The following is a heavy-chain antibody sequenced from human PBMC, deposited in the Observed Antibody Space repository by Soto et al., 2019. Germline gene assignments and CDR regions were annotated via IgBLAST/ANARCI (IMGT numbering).Heavy chain of an antibody. CDR2: MYYSGST. V-gene: IGHV4-39*01. Sequence: QLQLQESGPGLVKPLETLSLTCTVSGGSISSSSSYWGWIRQPPGKGLEWIGNMYYSGSTYYNPSLKSRVTISVDTSKNQFSLKLSSVTAADTAVYYCARSISGYCSSTSCYTDYWGQGTLVIVSS. J-gene: IGHJ4*02. CDR3: ARSISGYCSSTSCYTDY. D-gene: IGHD2-2*02. CDR1: GGSISSSSSY.